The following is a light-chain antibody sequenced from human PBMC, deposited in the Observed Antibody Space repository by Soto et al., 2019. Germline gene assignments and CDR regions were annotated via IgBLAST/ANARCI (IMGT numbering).Light chain of an antibody. CDR1: QGIRND. V-gene: IGKV1-6*01. J-gene: IGKJ1*01. Sequence: AIPMTQSPSSLSASVGDRVTITCRASQGIRNDLGWYQQKPGKAPKLLIYAASSLQSGVPSRFSGSGSGTDFTLTISSLQPEDFETYYCLQDYNYPRTFGQGTKVEIK. CDR3: LQDYNYPRT. CDR2: AAS.